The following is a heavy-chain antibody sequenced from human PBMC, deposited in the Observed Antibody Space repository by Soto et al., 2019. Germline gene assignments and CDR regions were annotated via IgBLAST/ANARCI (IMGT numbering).Heavy chain of an antibody. CDR2: IYYSGST. CDR1: GGSISSGGYY. D-gene: IGHD1-1*01. Sequence: QVQLQESGPGLVKPSQTLSLTCTVSGGSISSGGYYWSWIRQHPGKGLEWIGYIYYSGSTYYNPSLMSRVTISVDTSKDQFSLKLSSVTAADTAVYYCARAAGTGTSNYYYGMDVWGQGTTVTVSS. J-gene: IGHJ6*02. CDR3: ARAAGTGTSNYYYGMDV. V-gene: IGHV4-31*03.